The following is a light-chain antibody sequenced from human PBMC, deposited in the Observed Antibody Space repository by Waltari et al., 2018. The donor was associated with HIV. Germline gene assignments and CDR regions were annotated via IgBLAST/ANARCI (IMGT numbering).Light chain of an antibody. CDR3: QQYAGSPPLT. CDR1: QSVSSSY. CDR2: GAS. V-gene: IGKV3-20*01. Sequence: EIVLTQSPGTLSLSPGERASQSVSSSYLAWYQQKPGQAPRLLIYGASSRATGIPDRFSGSGSGTGFTLTISRLEPEDFAVYYCQQYAGSPPLTCGGGTKVESK. J-gene: IGKJ4*01.